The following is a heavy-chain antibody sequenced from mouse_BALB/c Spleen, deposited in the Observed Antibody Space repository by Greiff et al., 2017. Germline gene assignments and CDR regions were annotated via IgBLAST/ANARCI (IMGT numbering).Heavy chain of an antibody. CDR3: ARANWANYYAMDY. D-gene: IGHD3-1*01. Sequence: EVKLMESGGGLVQPGGSLRLSCATSGFTFTDYYMSWVRQPPGKALEWLGFIRNKANGYTTEYSASVKGRFTISRDNSQSFLYLQMNTLRAEDSATYDCARANWANYYAMDYWGQGTSVTVSS. CDR2: IRNKANGYTT. CDR1: GFTFTDYY. J-gene: IGHJ4*01. V-gene: IGHV7-3*02.